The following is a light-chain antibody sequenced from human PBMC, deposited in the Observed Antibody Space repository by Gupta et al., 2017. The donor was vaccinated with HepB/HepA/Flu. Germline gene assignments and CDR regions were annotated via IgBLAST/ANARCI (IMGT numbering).Light chain of an antibody. CDR3: SSFTSSSTLAV. CDR2: AVT. V-gene: IGLV2-14*03. Sequence: SALTQPAPVSGSPGQSITISCTGTSSDVSWYQQHPGKAPKLMIYAVTLRPPRVSHRFSGSKSGDTASLTISELQTEDEAYYYCSSFTSSSTLAVFGGGTKVTVL. CDR1: SSDV. J-gene: IGLJ2*01.